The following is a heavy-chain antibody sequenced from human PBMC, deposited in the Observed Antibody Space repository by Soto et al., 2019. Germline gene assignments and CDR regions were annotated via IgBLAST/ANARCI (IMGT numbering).Heavy chain of an antibody. D-gene: IGHD6-13*01. CDR2: IYHTGST. J-gene: IGHJ4*02. CDR3: ARLSSWSNFDY. Sequence: PSETLSLTCAVSGDSISSSDWWSWVRQPPGKGLEWIGEIYHTGSTNYNPSLKSRVTMSVDGSKNQFSLKLSSMTAADTAVYYCARLSSWSNFDYWGQGTLVTVSS. V-gene: IGHV4-4*02. CDR1: GDSISSSDW.